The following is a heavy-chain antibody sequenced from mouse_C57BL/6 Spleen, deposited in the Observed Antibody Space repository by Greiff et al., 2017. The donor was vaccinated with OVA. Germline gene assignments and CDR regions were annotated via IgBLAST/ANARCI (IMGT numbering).Heavy chain of an antibody. J-gene: IGHJ4*01. CDR2: ISSGGSYT. CDR1: GFTFSSYG. CDR3: ARHDCSNYGAMDY. Sequence: EVQVVESGGDLVKPGGSLKLSCAASGFTFSSYGMSWVRQTPDKRLEWVATISSGGSYTYYPDSVKGRFTISRDNAKNTLYLQMSSLKSEDTAMYYCARHDCSNYGAMDYWGQGTSVTVSS. D-gene: IGHD2-5*01. V-gene: IGHV5-6*01.